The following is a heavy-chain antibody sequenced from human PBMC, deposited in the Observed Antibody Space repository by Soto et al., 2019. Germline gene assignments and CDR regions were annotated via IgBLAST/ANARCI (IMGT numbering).Heavy chain of an antibody. CDR3: AKTAVPGTTEVPNFDY. V-gene: IGHV3-23*01. CDR1: GLTFSTFA. Sequence: EVQLLESGGGLVQPGGSLRLSCAASGLTFSTFAVSWVRQAPGKGLEWVSGISGSGGITYYADSVKGRFTISRDNSKRTLFLQMNSLRAEDTAVYYCAKTAVPGTTEVPNFDYWGQGTLVTV. CDR2: ISGSGGIT. D-gene: IGHD6-19*01. J-gene: IGHJ4*02.